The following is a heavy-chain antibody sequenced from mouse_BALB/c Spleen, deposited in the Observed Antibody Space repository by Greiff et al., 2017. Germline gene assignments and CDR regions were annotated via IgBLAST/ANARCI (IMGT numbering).Heavy chain of an antibody. V-gene: IGHV5-6-2*01. CDR1: GFTFSSYY. CDR3: ARQRTGTMYFDV. D-gene: IGHD4-1*01. Sequence: EVQLVESGGGLVKLGGSLKLSCAASGFTFSSYYMSWVRQTPEKRLELVAAINSNGGSTYYPDTVKGRFTISRDNAKNTLYLQMSRLKSEDTALYYCARQRTGTMYFDVWGAGTTVTVSS. J-gene: IGHJ1*01. CDR2: INSNGGST.